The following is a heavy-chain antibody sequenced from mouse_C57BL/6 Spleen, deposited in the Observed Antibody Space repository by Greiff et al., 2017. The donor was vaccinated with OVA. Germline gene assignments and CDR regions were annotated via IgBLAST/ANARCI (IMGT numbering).Heavy chain of an antibody. V-gene: IGHV1-82*01. J-gene: IGHJ3*01. CDR1: GYAFSSSW. D-gene: IGHD2-4*01. CDR2: IYPGDGDT. CDR3: ARDDYDVGFAY. Sequence: QVQLQQSGPELVKPGASVKISCKASGYAFSSSWMNWVKPRPGKGLEWIGRIYPGDGDTNYNGKFKGKATLTADKSSSTAYMQLSSLTSEDSAVYFCARDDYDVGFAYWGQGTLVTVSA.